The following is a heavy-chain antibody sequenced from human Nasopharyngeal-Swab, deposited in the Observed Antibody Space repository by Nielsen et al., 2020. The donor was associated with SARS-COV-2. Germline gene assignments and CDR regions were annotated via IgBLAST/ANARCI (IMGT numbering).Heavy chain of an antibody. D-gene: IGHD1-1*01. CDR3: ARGEDWNDVGGYYFDY. J-gene: IGHJ4*02. CDR2: IWYDGSNK. CDR1: GFTFSSYG. V-gene: IGHV3-33*08. Sequence: GESLKISCAASGFTFSSYGMHWVRQAPGKGLEWVAVIWYDGSNKYYADSVKGRFTISRDNSKNTLYLQMNSLRAEDTAVYYCARGEDWNDVGGYYFDYWGQGTLVTVSS.